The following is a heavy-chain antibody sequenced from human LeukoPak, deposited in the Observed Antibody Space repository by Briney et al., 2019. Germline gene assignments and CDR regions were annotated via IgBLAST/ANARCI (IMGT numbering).Heavy chain of an antibody. CDR2: IIPIFGTA. CDR1: GGTFSSYA. D-gene: IGHD3-22*01. V-gene: IGHV1-69*13. CDR3: AGDTYYYDSSGYPPDAFDI. Sequence: SVKVSCKASGGTFSSYAISWVRQAPGQGLEWMGGIIPIFGTANYAQKFQGRVTITADESTSTAYMELSSLRSEDTAVYYCAGDTYYYDSSGYPPDAFDIWGQGTMVTVSS. J-gene: IGHJ3*02.